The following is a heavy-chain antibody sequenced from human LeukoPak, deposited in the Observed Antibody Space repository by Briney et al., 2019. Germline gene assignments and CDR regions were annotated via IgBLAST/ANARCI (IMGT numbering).Heavy chain of an antibody. CDR2: VGPTGDYT. Sequence: GGSLRLSCAASGFSFTSCAMQWVRQAPGKGLEWVSTVGPTGDYTNYADSVTGRFTISRDSSKNTVSLQMNGLRADDTAVYYCTKRPNWGFSDFWGQGTLVIVSS. CDR1: GFSFTSCA. J-gene: IGHJ4*02. D-gene: IGHD7-27*01. CDR3: TKRPNWGFSDF. V-gene: IGHV3-23*01.